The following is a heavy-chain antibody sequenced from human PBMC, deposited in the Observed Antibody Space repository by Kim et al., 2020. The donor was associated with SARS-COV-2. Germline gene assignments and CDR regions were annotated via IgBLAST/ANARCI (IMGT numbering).Heavy chain of an antibody. Sequence: AESVKGRLTISRDNSKNTLYLQMNSLRAEDTAVYYCRIVVVPAAKGGGDYWGQGTLVTVSS. V-gene: IGHV3-33*03. CDR3: RIVVVPAAKGGGDY. J-gene: IGHJ4*02. D-gene: IGHD2-2*01.